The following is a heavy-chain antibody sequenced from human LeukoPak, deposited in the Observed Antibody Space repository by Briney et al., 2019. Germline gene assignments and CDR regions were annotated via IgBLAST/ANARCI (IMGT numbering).Heavy chain of an antibody. CDR1: GFTVSSNY. CDR2: IYSGGST. CDR3: ARYPRVGATNYYYYMDV. Sequence: GGSLRLSCAASGFTVSSNYMSWVRQAPGKGLEWDSVIYSGGSTYYADSVKGRFTISRDNSKNTLYLQMNSLRAEDTAVYYCARYPRVGATNYYYYMDVWGKGTTVTVSS. V-gene: IGHV3-66*02. D-gene: IGHD1-26*01. J-gene: IGHJ6*03.